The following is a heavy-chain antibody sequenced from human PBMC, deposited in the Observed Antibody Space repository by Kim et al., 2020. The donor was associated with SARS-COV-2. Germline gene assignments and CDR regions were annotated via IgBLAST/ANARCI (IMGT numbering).Heavy chain of an antibody. D-gene: IGHD5-18*01. V-gene: IGHV1-18*01. Sequence: ASVKVSCKDSGYNFTSDGISWVRQAPGQGLEWMGWISAYNGHTKYAQKLQGRVTMTTDTSTSTAYMELRSLRSDDTAVYYCARDPGQAMVTWGAYYYVMDVCGQGPTVTVSS. CDR2: ISAYNGHT. J-gene: IGHJ6*02. CDR1: GYNFTSDG. CDR3: ARDPGQAMVTWGAYYYVMDV.